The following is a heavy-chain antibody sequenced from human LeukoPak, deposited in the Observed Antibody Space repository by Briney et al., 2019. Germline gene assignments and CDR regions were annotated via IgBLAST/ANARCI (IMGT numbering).Heavy chain of an antibody. CDR3: ARALSSGNYQYYFDY. V-gene: IGHV4-30-4*01. D-gene: IGHD3-3*01. CDR1: GGSISSGDYY. J-gene: IGHJ4*02. Sequence: SETLSLTCTVSGGSISSGDYYWSWIRQPPGKGLEWIGYIYYSGSTYYNPSLKSRVTISVDTSKNQFSLKLSSVTAADTAVYYCARALSSGNYQYYFDYWGQGTLVTVSS. CDR2: IYYSGST.